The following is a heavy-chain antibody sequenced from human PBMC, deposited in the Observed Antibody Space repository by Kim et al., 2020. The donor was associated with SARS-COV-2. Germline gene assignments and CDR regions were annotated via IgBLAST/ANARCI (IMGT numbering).Heavy chain of an antibody. Sequence: AQKFQERATITRDMSTSTAYMELSSLRSEDTAVYYCAAVPTVTTEYYFDYWGQGTLVTVSS. D-gene: IGHD4-17*01. J-gene: IGHJ4*02. CDR3: AAVPTVTTEYYFDY. V-gene: IGHV1-58*01.